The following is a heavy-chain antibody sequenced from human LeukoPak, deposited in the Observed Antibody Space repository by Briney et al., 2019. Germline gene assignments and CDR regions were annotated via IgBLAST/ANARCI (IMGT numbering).Heavy chain of an antibody. Sequence: PGGSLRLSCAASGFMFSKYWMSWVRQAPGRGLEWVANVKEDGSETYYVDPVKGRFTISRDNDKNSLYLQMNSLRAEDTAVYYCARDGGYDDSSGYYRDSWGQGTLVTVSS. CDR2: VKEDGSET. V-gene: IGHV3-7*01. CDR3: ARDGGYDDSSGYYRDS. J-gene: IGHJ4*02. CDR1: GFMFSKYW. D-gene: IGHD3-22*01.